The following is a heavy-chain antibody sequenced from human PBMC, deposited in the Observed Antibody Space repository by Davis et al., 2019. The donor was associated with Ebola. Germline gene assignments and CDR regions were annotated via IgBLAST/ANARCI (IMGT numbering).Heavy chain of an antibody. D-gene: IGHD6-19*01. V-gene: IGHV4-31*03. CDR1: GGSISSGGYY. CDR3: ARGVNAHGRHSAWYNWFDP. J-gene: IGHJ5*02. Sequence: MPSETLSLTCTVSGGSISSGGYYWSWIRQHPGKGLEWIGYIYYSGSTYYNPSLKSRVTISVDTSKNQFSLKLSSVTAADTAVYYCARGVNAHGRHSAWYNWFDPWGQGTLVTVSS. CDR2: IYYSGST.